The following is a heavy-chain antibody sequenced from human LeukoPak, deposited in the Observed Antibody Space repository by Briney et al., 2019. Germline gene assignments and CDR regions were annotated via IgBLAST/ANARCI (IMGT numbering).Heavy chain of an antibody. D-gene: IGHD6-25*01. J-gene: IGHJ4*02. CDR3: ARATAASSSYYFDH. CDR2: IYENGNT. CDR1: GGSIRSSHSF. Sequence: SETLSLTCSVSGGSIRSSHSFWGWIRQPLGKGLEWIATIYENGNTYYSPSLKSRVTISVDTSNNEFSLNLNSVTAADTAMYYCARATAASSSYYFDHWGQGTLVTVSS. V-gene: IGHV4-39*07.